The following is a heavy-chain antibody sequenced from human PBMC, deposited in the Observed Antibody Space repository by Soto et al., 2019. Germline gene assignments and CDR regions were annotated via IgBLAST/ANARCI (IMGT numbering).Heavy chain of an antibody. V-gene: IGHV3-30*18. J-gene: IGHJ4*02. CDR3: AKDHGYYGSGSDYYFDY. Sequence: QVQLVESGGGVVQPGRSLRLSCAASGFTFRSYGMQWVRQAPGKGLEWVAVISYDGSNKYDADSVKGRFTISRDNSKNTLCLQMNSLRAEDTAVYYCAKDHGYYGSGSDYYFDYWGQGTLVTVSS. CDR2: ISYDGSNK. CDR1: GFTFRSYG. D-gene: IGHD3-10*01.